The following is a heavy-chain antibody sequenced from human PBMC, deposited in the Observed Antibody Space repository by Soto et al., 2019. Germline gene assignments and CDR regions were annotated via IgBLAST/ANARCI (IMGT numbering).Heavy chain of an antibody. V-gene: IGHV4-4*02. J-gene: IGHJ4*02. CDR1: GDSISSDHW. Sequence: QVQVQESGPGLVKPSETLSLTCAVSGDSISSDHWWSWVRKPPGKGLEWIGEIYHRGTTNYNPSLKSRVTISVDKSKNQFSLNLNSVTAADTAVYYCARGGNWRFDYWGQGTLVTVAA. D-gene: IGHD1-1*01. CDR3: ARGGNWRFDY. CDR2: IYHRGTT.